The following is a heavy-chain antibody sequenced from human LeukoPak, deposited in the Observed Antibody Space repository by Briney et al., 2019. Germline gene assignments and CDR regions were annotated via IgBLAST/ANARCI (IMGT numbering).Heavy chain of an antibody. CDR3: AKDRRMDRAVVVAAMGY. Sequence: GGSLRLSCAASGFTFSSYAMSWVRQAPGKGLEWVSAISGSGGSTYYADSVKGRFTISRDNSKNTLYLQMNSLRAEDTAVYYCAKDRRMDRAVVVAAMGYWGQGTLVTVSS. J-gene: IGHJ4*02. V-gene: IGHV3-23*01. CDR1: GFTFSSYA. CDR2: ISGSGGST. D-gene: IGHD2-15*01.